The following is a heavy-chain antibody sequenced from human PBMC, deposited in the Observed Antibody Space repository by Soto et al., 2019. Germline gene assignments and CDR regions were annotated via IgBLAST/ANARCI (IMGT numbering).Heavy chain of an antibody. CDR2: IYYSGST. Sequence: SETLSLTCTVSGGSISSGGYYWSWIRQHPGKGLEWIGYIYYSGSTYYNPSLKSRVTISVDTSKNQFSLKLSSVTAADTAVYYCARAIRYGYYYGMDVWGQGTTVTVSS. V-gene: IGHV4-31*03. CDR1: GGSISSGGYY. J-gene: IGHJ6*02. D-gene: IGHD4-17*01. CDR3: ARAIRYGYYYGMDV.